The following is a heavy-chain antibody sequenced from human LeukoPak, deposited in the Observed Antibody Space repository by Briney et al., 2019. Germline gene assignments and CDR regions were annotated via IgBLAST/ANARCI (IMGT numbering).Heavy chain of an antibody. V-gene: IGHV1-2*02. D-gene: IGHD1-26*01. CDR2: INPNSGGT. CDR1: GYTFTGYY. Sequence: GASVKVSCKASGYTFTGYYLHWGRQAPGQGLDWMGWINPNSGGTTYAQNFKGRVTMTWDTSISTAYMELSRLRSDDTAVYYCAREWELLRKYLYHWGQGTLVTVSS. CDR3: AREWELLRKYLYH. J-gene: IGHJ1*01.